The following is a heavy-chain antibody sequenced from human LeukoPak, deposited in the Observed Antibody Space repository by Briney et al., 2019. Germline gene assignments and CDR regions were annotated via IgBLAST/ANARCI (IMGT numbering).Heavy chain of an antibody. CDR1: GFTFSSYS. J-gene: IGHJ4*02. CDR3: ARDPRLEISGMVIDMLDY. D-gene: IGHD3-3*01. Sequence: GGSLRLSCAASGFTFSSYSMSWVRQAPGKGLEWVSSISSSSTYIYYAASVKGRFAISRDNARNSLFLQMNSLRAEDSGIYYCARDPRLEISGMVIDMLDYWGQGTLVTVSS. CDR2: ISSSSTYI. V-gene: IGHV3-21*01.